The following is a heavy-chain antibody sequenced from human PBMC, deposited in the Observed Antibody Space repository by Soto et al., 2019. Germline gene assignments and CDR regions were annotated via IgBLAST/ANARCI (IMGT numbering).Heavy chain of an antibody. Sequence: GGSLRLSCAASGFTFSSYAMSWVRQAPGKGLEWVSAISGSGGNTYYADSVKGRFTISRDNSKNTLYLQMNSLRAEDTAVYYCANTPGVVYYYYGMDVWGQGTTVTVSS. V-gene: IGHV3-23*01. J-gene: IGHJ6*02. CDR2: ISGSGGNT. CDR1: GFTFSSYA. CDR3: ANTPGVVYYYYGMDV. D-gene: IGHD3-3*01.